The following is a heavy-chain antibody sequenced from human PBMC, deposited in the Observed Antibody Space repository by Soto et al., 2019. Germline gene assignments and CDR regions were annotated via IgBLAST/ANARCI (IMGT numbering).Heavy chain of an antibody. D-gene: IGHD3-16*02. V-gene: IGHV1-8*01. CDR3: ARERSSSKRFDP. J-gene: IGHJ5*02. CDR1: GYTFTSYD. CDR2: MKPNSGNT. Sequence: QVQLVQSGAEVKKPGASVKVSCKASGYTFTSYDINWVRQATGQGLERMGWMKPNSGNTGYAQKFQGRVTMTRNTSVSTAYMELSSLRSEDTAVYYCARERSSSKRFDPWGQGPLVTVSS.